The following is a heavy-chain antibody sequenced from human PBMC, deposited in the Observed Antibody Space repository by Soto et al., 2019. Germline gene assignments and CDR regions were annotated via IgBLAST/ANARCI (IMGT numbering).Heavy chain of an antibody. CDR3: ARDRGVFMYPWGY. V-gene: IGHV1-3*01. J-gene: IGHJ4*02. D-gene: IGHD6-13*01. Sequence: ASVKVSCKASGYTFTSYAMHWVRQAPGQRLEWMGWINAGNGNTKYSQKFQGRVTITRDTSASTAYMELNSLTVEDTATYYCARDRGVFMYPWGYWGPGTLVTVSS. CDR2: INAGNGNT. CDR1: GYTFTSYA.